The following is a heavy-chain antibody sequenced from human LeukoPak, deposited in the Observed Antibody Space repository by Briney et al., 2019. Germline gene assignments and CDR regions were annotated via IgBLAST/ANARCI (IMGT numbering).Heavy chain of an antibody. CDR3: ARDVYYYDSSGSRTFDY. CDR1: GGSISSSSYY. Sequence: TSETLSLTCTVSGGSISSSSYYWSWIRQPAGKGLEWIGRMYTSGSTNYNPSLKSRVTMSVDTSKNQFSLKLSSVTAADTAVYYCARDVYYYDSSGSRTFDYWGQGTLVTVSS. V-gene: IGHV4-61*02. D-gene: IGHD3-22*01. CDR2: MYTSGST. J-gene: IGHJ4*02.